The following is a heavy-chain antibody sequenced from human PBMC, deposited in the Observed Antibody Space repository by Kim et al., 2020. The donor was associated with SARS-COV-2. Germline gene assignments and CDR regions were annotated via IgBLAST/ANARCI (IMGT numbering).Heavy chain of an antibody. CDR3: ARDRDEVVRALHGLDV. J-gene: IGHJ6*02. V-gene: IGHV1-46*01. Sequence: RQCQGRVTMTRDTSTSTLYMELSSLRPEDTAVYYCARDRDEVVRALHGLDVWGQGTTVTVSS. D-gene: IGHD2-15*01.